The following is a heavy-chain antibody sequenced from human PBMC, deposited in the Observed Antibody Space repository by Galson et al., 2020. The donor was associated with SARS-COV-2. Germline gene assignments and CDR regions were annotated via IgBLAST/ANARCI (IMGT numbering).Heavy chain of an antibody. CDR2: ISYDGTKR. V-gene: IGHV3-30*04. D-gene: IGHD6-13*01. J-gene: IGHJ4*02. CDR1: GFTFSSSA. CDR3: ARETDDYTSSWYDY. Sequence: QLGESPKISCRASGFTFSSSAMHWVRQAPGKGLEWVAIISYDGTKRYNLDSVKGRFTISRDNSKNTLYLQMDSLTTEDTALYYCARETDDYTSSWYDYWGQGTRVTVSS.